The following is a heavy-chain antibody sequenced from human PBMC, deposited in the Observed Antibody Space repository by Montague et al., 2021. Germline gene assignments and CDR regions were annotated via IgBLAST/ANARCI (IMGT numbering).Heavy chain of an antibody. D-gene: IGHD2-15*01. CDR1: GGSFFLYY. V-gene: IGHV4-34*12. Sequence: SETLSLTCTVYGGSFFLYYWSWVRQPPRRGLEWLASMIHSGAASYNPSLKSRVTISVDTSKNQFTLKLSSVTAADTAIYYCAKEREVVRAARTQVAFDLWGQGTMVTVSS. CDR2: MIHSGAA. J-gene: IGHJ3*01. CDR3: AKEREVVRAARTQVAFDL.